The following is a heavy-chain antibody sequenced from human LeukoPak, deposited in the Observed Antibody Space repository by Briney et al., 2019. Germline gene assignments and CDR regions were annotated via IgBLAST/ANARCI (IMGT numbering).Heavy chain of an antibody. CDR3: AKVGYSYGYVYYFDY. CDR2: ISGAGGST. V-gene: IGHV3-23*01. D-gene: IGHD5-18*01. Sequence: GGSLRLSCAASGFTFRSYAISWVRQAPGKGLEWVSAISGAGGSTYYADSVKGRFTISRDNSKNTVYLETNSLRAEDTAVYYCAKVGYSYGYVYYFDYWGQGTLVTVSS. J-gene: IGHJ4*02. CDR1: GFTFRSYA.